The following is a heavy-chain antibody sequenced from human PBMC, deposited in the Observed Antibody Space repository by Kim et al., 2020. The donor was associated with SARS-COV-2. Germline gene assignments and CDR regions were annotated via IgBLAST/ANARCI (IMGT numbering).Heavy chain of an antibody. CDR2: IWYDGSNK. D-gene: IGHD5-18*01. CDR1: GFTFSSYV. CDR3: ARSRSAMVPFDY. V-gene: IGHV3-33*01. Sequence: GGSLRLSCAASGFTFSSYVMHWVRQAPGKGLEWVAVIWYDGSNKYYADSVKGRFTISRDNSKNTLYLQMNSLRAEDTAVYYCARSRSAMVPFDYWGQGTLVTVSS. J-gene: IGHJ4*02.